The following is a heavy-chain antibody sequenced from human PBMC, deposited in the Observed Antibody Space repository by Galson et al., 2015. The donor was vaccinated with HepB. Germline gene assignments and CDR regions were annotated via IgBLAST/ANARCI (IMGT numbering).Heavy chain of an antibody. D-gene: IGHD2-2*01. CDR3: ARGDIVVVPAVPYYYYMDV. V-gene: IGHV1-69*13. CDR2: IIPIFGTA. CDR1: GGTFSSYA. J-gene: IGHJ6*03. Sequence: SVKVSCKASGGTFSSYAISWVRQAPGQGLEWMGGIIPIFGTANYAQKFQGRVTITADESTSTAYMELSSLRSEDTAVYYCARGDIVVVPAVPYYYYMDVWGKGTTVTVSS.